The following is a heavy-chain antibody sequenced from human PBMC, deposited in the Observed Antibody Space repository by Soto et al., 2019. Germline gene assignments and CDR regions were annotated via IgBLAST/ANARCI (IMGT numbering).Heavy chain of an antibody. CDR1: GYTFTSYG. CDR3: ASSVGPYCSGGSCYPFDY. Sequence: QVQLVQSGAEVKKPGASVKVSCKASGYTFTSYGISWVRQAPGQGLEWMGWISAYNGNTNYAQKLQGRVTMTTDTSTSTAYMELRSLSSDDTAVYYCASSVGPYCSGGSCYPFDYWGQGTLVTVSS. D-gene: IGHD2-15*01. V-gene: IGHV1-18*01. J-gene: IGHJ4*02. CDR2: ISAYNGNT.